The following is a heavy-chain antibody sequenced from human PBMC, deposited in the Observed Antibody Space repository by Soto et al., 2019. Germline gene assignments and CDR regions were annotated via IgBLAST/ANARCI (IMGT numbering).Heavy chain of an antibody. V-gene: IGHV4-31*03. J-gene: IGHJ4*02. CDR2: IYYSGIT. CDR1: SGSISSGGYY. Sequence: SETLSLTCTVSSGSISSGGYYWSWIRQHPGKGLEWIGYIYYSGITYYNPSLKSRVTISVDTSKNQFSLKLSSVTAADTAVYYCARHTPAISISDHWGQGTLVTVSS. D-gene: IGHD2-15*01. CDR3: ARHTPAISISDH.